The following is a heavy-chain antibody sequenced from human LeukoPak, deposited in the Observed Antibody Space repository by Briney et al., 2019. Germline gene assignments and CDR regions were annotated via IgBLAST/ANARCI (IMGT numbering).Heavy chain of an antibody. V-gene: IGHV4-61*02. CDR2: IYTSGST. D-gene: IGHD4-17*01. CDR3: ARGTTVTSSGYFQH. Sequence: SQTLSLTCTVSGGSVSSGSYYWSWIRQPAGQGLAWIGRIYTSGSTNYNPSLKSRVTISVDTSKNQFSLKLNSVTAADTAVYYCARGTTVTSSGYFQHWGQGTLVNVSS. CDR1: GGSVSSGSYY. J-gene: IGHJ1*01.